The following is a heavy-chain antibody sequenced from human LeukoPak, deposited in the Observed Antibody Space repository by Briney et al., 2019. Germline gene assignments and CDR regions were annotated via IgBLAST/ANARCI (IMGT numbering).Heavy chain of an antibody. D-gene: IGHD3-10*01. Sequence: GGSLRLSCAASGFTFSDYYMSWIRQAPGKGLEWLSYISSSGSTMYYADSVKGRFTISRDNAKNSLYLQMNSLRAEDTAMYYCARDKDDYGSGNHWFDPWGQGTLVTVSS. CDR2: ISSSGSTM. CDR3: ARDKDDYGSGNHWFDP. CDR1: GFTFSDYY. J-gene: IGHJ5*02. V-gene: IGHV3-11*01.